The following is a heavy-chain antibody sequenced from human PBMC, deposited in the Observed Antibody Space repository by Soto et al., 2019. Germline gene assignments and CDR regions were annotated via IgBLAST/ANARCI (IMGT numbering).Heavy chain of an antibody. CDR1: GFTFSSYA. Sequence: GGSLRLSCAASGFTFSSYAMSWVRQAPGKGLEWVSAISGSGGSTYYADSVKGRFTISRDNSKNTLYLQMNSLRAEDTAVYYCANDYYDSSGYFPYFDYWGQGXLVTVYS. J-gene: IGHJ4*02. V-gene: IGHV3-23*01. CDR3: ANDYYDSSGYFPYFDY. D-gene: IGHD3-22*01. CDR2: ISGSGGST.